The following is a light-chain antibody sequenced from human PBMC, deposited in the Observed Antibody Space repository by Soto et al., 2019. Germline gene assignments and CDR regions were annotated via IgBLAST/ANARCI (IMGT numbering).Light chain of an antibody. J-gene: IGLJ3*02. V-gene: IGLV2-14*01. CDR1: SSDVGGYKY. Sequence: QSALTQPASVSGSPGQSITISCTGTSSDVGGYKYVSWYQQHPGKAPKLLIYEVSNRPSGVSNRFSGSKSGNTASLTISGLEAEDVGVYYCMQATEFPLQFGGGTK. CDR2: EVS. CDR3: MQATEFPLQ.